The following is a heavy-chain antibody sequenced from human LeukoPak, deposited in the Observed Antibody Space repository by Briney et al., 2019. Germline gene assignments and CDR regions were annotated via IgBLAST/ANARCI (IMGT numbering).Heavy chain of an antibody. CDR2: IYYSGST. D-gene: IGHD1-14*01. V-gene: IGHV4-59*01. J-gene: IGHJ4*02. CDR3: ARTLLPDYYFDY. Sequence: SETLSLTCTVSPGSISNYYWSWIRQPAGKGLEWIGYIYYSGSTNYNPSLKSRVTISVDTSKNQFSLKLSSVTAADTAVYYCARTLLPDYYFDYWGQGTLVTVSS. CDR1: PGSISNYY.